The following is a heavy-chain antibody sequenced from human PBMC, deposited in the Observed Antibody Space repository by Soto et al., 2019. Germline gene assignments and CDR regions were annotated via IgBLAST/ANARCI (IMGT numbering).Heavy chain of an antibody. Sequence: SLRLSCAASGFTFSSYSMNWVRQAPGKGLEWVSSISSSSSYIYYADSVKGRFTISRDNAKNSLYLQMNSLRAEDTAVYYCARAPLRFLEWLQFDYWGQGTLVTVSS. D-gene: IGHD3-3*01. J-gene: IGHJ4*02. CDR3: ARAPLRFLEWLQFDY. CDR1: GFTFSSYS. CDR2: ISSSSSYI. V-gene: IGHV3-21*01.